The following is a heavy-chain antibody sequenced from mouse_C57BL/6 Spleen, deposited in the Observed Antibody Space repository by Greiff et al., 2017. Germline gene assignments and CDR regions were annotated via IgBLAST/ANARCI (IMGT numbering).Heavy chain of an antibody. V-gene: IGHV1-20*01. CDR1: GYSFTGYF. D-gene: IGHD2-4*01. J-gene: IGHJ3*01. CDR2: INPYNGDT. CDR3: ARRGYDYDWFAY. Sequence: EVQLQQSGPELVKPGDSVKISCKASGYSFTGYFMNWVMQSHGKSLDWIGRINPYNGDTFYNQKFKGKATLTVDKSSSTAHMELRSLTSEDSAVYYCARRGYDYDWFAYWGQGTLVTVSA.